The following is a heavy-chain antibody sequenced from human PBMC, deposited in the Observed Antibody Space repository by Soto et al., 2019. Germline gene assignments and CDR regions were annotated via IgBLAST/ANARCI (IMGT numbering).Heavy chain of an antibody. CDR1: GYTFTNYV. D-gene: IGHD1-26*01. Sequence: HVQLVQSGGEVKKPGASVKVSCKPSGYTFTNYVISWVRQAPGQGLEYMGWISPFNGHTKYAQKFQCRVTLTTETSTSTAYMELRSLINDDTAVYYCARDAGSESYLAYWGQGTLVSVSS. CDR3: ARDAGSESYLAY. CDR2: ISPFNGHT. J-gene: IGHJ4*02. V-gene: IGHV1-18*01.